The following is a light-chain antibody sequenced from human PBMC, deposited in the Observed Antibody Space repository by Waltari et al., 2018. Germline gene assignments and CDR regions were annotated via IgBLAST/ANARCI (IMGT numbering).Light chain of an antibody. V-gene: IGKV3-11*01. CDR1: QSVNKY. J-gene: IGKJ3*01. CDR2: DAS. CDR3: QHRGTWPLS. Sequence: VLTQSPAPLSMSPGGRATLPCRASQSVNKYLAWYQQRPGQAPRLLIYDASNRATGIPARFSGSGSGTEFTLTISSLEPEDFALYYCQHRGTWPLSFGPGTTV.